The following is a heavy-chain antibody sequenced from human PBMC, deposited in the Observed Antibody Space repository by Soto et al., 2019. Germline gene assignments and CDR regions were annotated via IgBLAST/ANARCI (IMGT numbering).Heavy chain of an antibody. D-gene: IGHD2-2*02. Sequence: QVQLQESGPGLVQPSQTLSLTCSVSGGSISRGGYYWNWIRQVPGKGLEWLAYIYHSGTTYKNPSLKSRLAMSVDASENRFSLNLNSVTAADTAVYYCVRGVPSAVPGGGDYFDSWGQGRLVTVSS. CDR1: GGSISRGGYY. J-gene: IGHJ4*02. CDR3: VRGVPSAVPGGGDYFDS. CDR2: IYHSGTT. V-gene: IGHV4-31*03.